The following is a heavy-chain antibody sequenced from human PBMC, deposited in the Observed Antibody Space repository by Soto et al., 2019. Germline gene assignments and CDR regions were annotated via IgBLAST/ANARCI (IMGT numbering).Heavy chain of an antibody. D-gene: IGHD6-19*01. CDR1: GGTFSSYA. CDR3: ARAGGLGAVAVDY. Sequence: SVKVSCKASGGTFSSYAISWVRQAPGQGLEWMGGIIPIFGTANYAQKFQGRVTITADESTSTAYMELSSLRSEGTAVYYCARAGGLGAVAVDYWGQGTLVTVSS. J-gene: IGHJ4*02. V-gene: IGHV1-69*13. CDR2: IIPIFGTA.